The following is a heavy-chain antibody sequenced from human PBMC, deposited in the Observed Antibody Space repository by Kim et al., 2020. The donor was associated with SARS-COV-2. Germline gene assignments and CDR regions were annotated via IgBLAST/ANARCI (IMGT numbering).Heavy chain of an antibody. V-gene: IGHV3-21*01. J-gene: IGHJ4*02. CDR3: ARDGGDGDSVDY. Sequence: GGSLRLSCAASGFTFSSYSMNWVRQAPGKGLEWVSSISSSSSYIYYADSVKGRFTISRDNAKNSLYLQMNSLRAEDTAVYYCARDGGDGDSVDYWGQGTLVTVSS. D-gene: IGHD4-17*01. CDR2: ISSSSSYI. CDR1: GFTFSSYS.